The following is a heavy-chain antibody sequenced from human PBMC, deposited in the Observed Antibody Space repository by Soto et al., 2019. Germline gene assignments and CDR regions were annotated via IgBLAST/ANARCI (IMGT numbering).Heavy chain of an antibody. Sequence: ASVKVSCKASGYTFTSYDINWVRQATGQGLEWMGWMNPNSGNTGYAQKFQGRVTMTRNTSISTAYMELSSLRSEDTAVYYCARGRTPFRDHSSGWYGKRYYFDYWGQGTLVTVSS. CDR1: GYTFTSYD. CDR2: MNPNSGNT. J-gene: IGHJ4*02. CDR3: ARGRTPFRDHSSGWYGKRYYFDY. D-gene: IGHD6-19*01. V-gene: IGHV1-8*01.